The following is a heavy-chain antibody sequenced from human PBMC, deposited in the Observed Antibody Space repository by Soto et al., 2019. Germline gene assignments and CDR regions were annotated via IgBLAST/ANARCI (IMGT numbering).Heavy chain of an antibody. V-gene: IGHV3-64D*08. J-gene: IGHJ5*02. CDR2: ISSNGSST. CDR3: VKSRYSSLKYNWFDP. D-gene: IGHD6-13*01. Sequence: GGSLRLSCSASGFTFSSYAMHWVRQAPGKGLEYVSAISSNGSSTYYADSVKGRFTISRDNSKNTLYLQMSSLRAEDTAVYYCVKSRYSSLKYNWFDPWGQGTLVTVSS. CDR1: GFTFSSYA.